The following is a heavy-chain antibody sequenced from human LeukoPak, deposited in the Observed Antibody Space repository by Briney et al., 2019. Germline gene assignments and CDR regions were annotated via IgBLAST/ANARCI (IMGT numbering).Heavy chain of an antibody. CDR3: ATQSITLVVVISPFDY. J-gene: IGHJ4*02. Sequence: PGGSLRLSCAASGLPFSNFTMHWVRQAPGKGLEWVALIQDDGATTNYADSVRGRFTVSRDNSKSTVYLQMNSLKPDDTAVYYCATQSITLVVVISPFDYWGQGTLVTVSS. D-gene: IGHD3-22*01. CDR1: GLPFSNFT. V-gene: IGHV3-30*02. CDR2: IQDDGATT.